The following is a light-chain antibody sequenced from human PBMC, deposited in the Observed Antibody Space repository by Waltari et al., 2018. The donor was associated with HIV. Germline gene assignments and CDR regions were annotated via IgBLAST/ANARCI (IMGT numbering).Light chain of an antibody. Sequence: SALTQPASVSGSPGQSVTIPCSATASPFGPSNFVSWYQQHPANVPKVIIYRVTSRPSGVPPRFSGSKSGNTASLTISGLRAEDEALYYCSTHTGNDTLAFGGGTKLTVL. V-gene: IGLV2-14*03. CDR1: ASPFGPSNF. CDR2: RVT. CDR3: STHTGNDTLA. J-gene: IGLJ2*01.